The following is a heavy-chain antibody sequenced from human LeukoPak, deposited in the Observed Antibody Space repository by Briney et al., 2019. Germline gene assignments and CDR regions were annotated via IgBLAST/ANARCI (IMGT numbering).Heavy chain of an antibody. D-gene: IGHD2-15*01. Sequence: SETLSLTCTVSGYSISSGYYWGCIRQPPGKGLEWIGSIYHSGSTYYNPSLRSRVTISVDTSKNQFSLKLSSVTAADTAVYYCARVLCSGGSCYSAPYYMDVWGKGTTVTVSS. CDR1: GYSISSGYY. CDR3: ARVLCSGGSCYSAPYYMDV. J-gene: IGHJ6*03. V-gene: IGHV4-38-2*02. CDR2: IYHSGST.